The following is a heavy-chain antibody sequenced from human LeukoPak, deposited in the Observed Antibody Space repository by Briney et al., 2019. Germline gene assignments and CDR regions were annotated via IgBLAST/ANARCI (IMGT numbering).Heavy chain of an antibody. J-gene: IGHJ4*02. CDR1: GGSISTYF. V-gene: IGHV4-59*01. CDR2: IYYSGST. CDR3: ARRPGGKYYFDY. Sequence: SETLSLTCTVSGGSISTYFWSWIRQPPGKGLEWIGYIYYSGSTNYNPSLKSRVTISLDTSKNQFSLKLSSVTAADTAMYYCARRPGGKYYFDYWGQGTLVTVSS. D-gene: IGHD2-8*02.